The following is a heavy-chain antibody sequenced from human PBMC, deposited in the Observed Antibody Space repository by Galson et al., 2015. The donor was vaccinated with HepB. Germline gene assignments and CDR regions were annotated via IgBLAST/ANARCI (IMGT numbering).Heavy chain of an antibody. Sequence: SLRLSCAASGFTFSSYAMSWVRQAPGKGLEWVSAISGSGGSTYYADSVKGRFTISRDNSKNTLYLQMNSLRAEDTAVYYCASSGQDTAMVTGYFDYWGQGTLVTVSS. CDR1: GFTFSSYA. J-gene: IGHJ4*02. CDR3: ASSGQDTAMVTGYFDY. V-gene: IGHV3-23*01. CDR2: ISGSGGST. D-gene: IGHD5-18*01.